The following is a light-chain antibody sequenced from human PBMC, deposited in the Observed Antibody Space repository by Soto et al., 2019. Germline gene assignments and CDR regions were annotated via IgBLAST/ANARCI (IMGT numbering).Light chain of an antibody. Sequence: QPVLTQSPSASASLGASVKLTCTLSSGHSSYAIAWHQQQPEKGPRYLMKLNSDGSHSKGDGIPDRFSGSSSGAERYLTISSLQSEDEAYYYCQTWGTGIYWVFGGGTKLTVL. CDR3: QTWGTGIYWV. J-gene: IGLJ3*02. CDR2: LNSDGSH. CDR1: SGHSSYA. V-gene: IGLV4-69*01.